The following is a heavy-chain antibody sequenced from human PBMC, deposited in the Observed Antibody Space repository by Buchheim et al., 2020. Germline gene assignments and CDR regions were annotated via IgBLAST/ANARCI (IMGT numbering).Heavy chain of an antibody. J-gene: IGHJ4*02. CDR3: ARDGSYYYERYLDY. CDR2: IYYSGST. CDR1: GGSISSYS. V-gene: IGHV4-30-4*01. Sequence: QVQLQESGPGLVKPSETLSLTCTVSGGSISSYSWSWIRQPPGKGLEWIGYIYYSGSTYYNPSLKSRVTISVDTSKNQFSLKLSSVTAADTAVYYCARDGSYYYERYLDYWGQGTL. D-gene: IGHD3-22*01.